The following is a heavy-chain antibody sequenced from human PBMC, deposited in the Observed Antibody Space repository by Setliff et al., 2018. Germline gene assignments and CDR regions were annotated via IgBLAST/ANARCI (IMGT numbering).Heavy chain of an antibody. CDR1: GYIFAGYY. CDR3: ARDLNRWFGEFALDI. CDR2: VNPIGGGA. Sequence: ASVKVSCKASGYIFAGYYMHWLRQTPGQGLEWMGYVNPIGGGATYAQKFQGRVTLTRDTSITTTYMELNSLRSDDTAIYYCARDLNRWFGEFALDIWGQGTMVTVSS. V-gene: IGHV1-2*02. D-gene: IGHD3-10*01. J-gene: IGHJ3*02.